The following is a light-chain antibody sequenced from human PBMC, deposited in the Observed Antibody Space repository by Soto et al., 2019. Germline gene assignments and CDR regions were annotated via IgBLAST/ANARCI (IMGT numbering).Light chain of an antibody. CDR3: QQYLTSPRT. CDR1: QSVGSTY. Sequence: ELVLTQSPGTLSLSPGEGATLSCRASQSVGSTYLAWYQQKPGQAPGLLIYAASTMSTGIPDRFSGSGSGTDFTLTISRLEPEDFAVFYCQQYLTSPRTFGGGTKVEI. V-gene: IGKV3-20*01. CDR2: AAS. J-gene: IGKJ4*01.